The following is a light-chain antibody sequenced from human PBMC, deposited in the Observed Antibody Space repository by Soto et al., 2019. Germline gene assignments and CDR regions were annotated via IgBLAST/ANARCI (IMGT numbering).Light chain of an antibody. CDR1: QSVDSTY. CDR2: ATS. Sequence: EIVLTQSPGTLSLSPWERATLSCRASQSVDSTYLAWYQQKPDQSPRLLIYATSTRAAGIPDRFSGSGSGTDFTLTISRLEPEDFAVYYCQHFVNSLTWTFGQGTKVDIK. J-gene: IGKJ1*01. CDR3: QHFVNSLTWT. V-gene: IGKV3-20*01.